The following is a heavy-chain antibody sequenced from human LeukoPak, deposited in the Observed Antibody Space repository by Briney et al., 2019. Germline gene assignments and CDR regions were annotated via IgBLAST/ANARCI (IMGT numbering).Heavy chain of an antibody. CDR3: AKEGRVGDY. Sequence: GGSLRLSCAASGFTFSSYAMSWDRQAPGKGLEWVSAISGSGGSTDYADSVNGRFTISRDNSKNTVYLQLNSLRAEDTAVYYCAKEGRVGDYWGQGTLVTVSS. J-gene: IGHJ4*02. CDR1: GFTFSSYA. CDR2: ISGSGGST. D-gene: IGHD3-10*01. V-gene: IGHV3-23*01.